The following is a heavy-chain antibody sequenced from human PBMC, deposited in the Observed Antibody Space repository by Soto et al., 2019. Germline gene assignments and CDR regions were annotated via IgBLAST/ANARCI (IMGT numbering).Heavy chain of an antibody. CDR1: GYKFTSYC. Sequence: PGESLKISCRTSGYKFTSYCIAWVLQMPGKGLEWMGIIFPSDSDTRYSPSFQGQVTISADRSTNTVFLQWASLKASDTAVYFCARKDKSGYFNWFDPWGQGTLVTVSS. J-gene: IGHJ5*02. V-gene: IGHV5-51*01. CDR3: ARKDKSGYFNWFDP. CDR2: IFPSDSDT. D-gene: IGHD3-22*01.